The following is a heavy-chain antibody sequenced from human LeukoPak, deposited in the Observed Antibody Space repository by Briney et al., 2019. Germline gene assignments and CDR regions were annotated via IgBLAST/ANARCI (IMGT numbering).Heavy chain of an antibody. CDR2: ISSSSNYI. CDR3: ARGDWTGDIDY. D-gene: IGHD3/OR15-3a*01. CDR1: GFTFSSYS. J-gene: IGHJ4*02. V-gene: IGHV3-21*01. Sequence: KAGGSLRLSCAASGFTFSSYSMNWVRQAPGKGLEWVSSISSSSNYIYYADSVKGRFTISRDNAKNSLYLQMNSLRAEDTAVYYCARGDWTGDIDYWGQGTLVTVSS.